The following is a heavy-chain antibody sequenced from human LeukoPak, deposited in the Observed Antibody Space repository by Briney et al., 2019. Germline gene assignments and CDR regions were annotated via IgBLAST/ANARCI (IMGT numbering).Heavy chain of an antibody. Sequence: ASVKVSCKVSGYTVTELSMHWVRQSPGKGLEWMGGFDPEDGETIYAQKFQGRVTMTEDTSTDTAYMELSSLRSEDTAVYYCATDPRALWAFDIWGQGTMVTVSS. CDR2: FDPEDGET. CDR1: GYTVTELS. CDR3: ATDPRALWAFDI. V-gene: IGHV1-24*01. J-gene: IGHJ3*02. D-gene: IGHD3-16*01.